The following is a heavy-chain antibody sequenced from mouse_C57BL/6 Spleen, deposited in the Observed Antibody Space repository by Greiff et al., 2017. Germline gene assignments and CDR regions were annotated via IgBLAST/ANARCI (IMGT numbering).Heavy chain of an antibody. CDR2: ISGGGGNT. D-gene: IGHD6-1*01. J-gene: IGHJ2*01. CDR1: GFTFSSYT. Sequence: EVKLEESGGGLVKPGGSLKLSCAASGFTFSSYTMSWVRQTPEKRLEWVATISGGGGNTYYPDSVKGRFTISRDNAKNTLYLQMSSLRSEDTALYYCARLSPLNPFDYWGQGTTLTVSS. V-gene: IGHV5-9*01. CDR3: ARLSPLNPFDY.